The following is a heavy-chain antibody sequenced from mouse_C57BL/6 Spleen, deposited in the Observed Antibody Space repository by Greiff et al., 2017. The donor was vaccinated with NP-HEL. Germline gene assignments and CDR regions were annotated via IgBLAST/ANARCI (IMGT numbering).Heavy chain of an antibody. CDR3: AIGYDYLYAMDY. V-gene: IGHV1-64*01. Sequence: QVQLQQPGAELVKPGASVKLSCKASGYTFTSYWMHWVKQRPGQGLEWIGMIHPNSGSTNYNEKFKSKATLTVDKSSSTAYMQLSSLTSEDSAVYYWAIGYDYLYAMDYWGQGTSVTVSS. D-gene: IGHD2-4*01. CDR2: IHPNSGST. CDR1: GYTFTSYW. J-gene: IGHJ4*01.